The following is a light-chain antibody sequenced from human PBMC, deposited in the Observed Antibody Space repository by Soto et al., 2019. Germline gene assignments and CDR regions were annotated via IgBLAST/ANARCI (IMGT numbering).Light chain of an antibody. CDR2: DVS. CDR3: CSYAGSYSYV. J-gene: IGLJ1*01. Sequence: QSALTQPRSVSGSPGQAVTISCTGTSSDVGGYNYVSWYQQHPGKAPKLMIYDVSKRPSGGTDRFSGSKSGNTASLTISGRQAEDEADDYCCSYAGSYSYVFGTGTKLTVL. CDR1: SSDVGGYNY. V-gene: IGLV2-11*01.